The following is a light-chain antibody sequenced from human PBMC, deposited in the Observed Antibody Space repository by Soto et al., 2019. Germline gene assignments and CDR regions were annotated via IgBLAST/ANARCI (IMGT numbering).Light chain of an antibody. CDR3: QQYNNWPLYP. CDR2: GAS. CDR1: QSVSSN. V-gene: IGKV3-15*01. Sequence: EIVMTQSPATLSVSPGERATLSCRASQSVSSNLAWYQQKPGQAPRLLIYGASTRATGIPARFSGSGSGTEFTLTISSLQSEDFAVYYCQQYNNWPLYPFGHGTKLEIK. J-gene: IGKJ2*01.